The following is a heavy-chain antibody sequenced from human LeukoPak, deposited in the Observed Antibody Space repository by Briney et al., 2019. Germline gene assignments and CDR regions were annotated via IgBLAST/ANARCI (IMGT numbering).Heavy chain of an antibody. CDR3: ARDCIAAAGFYYYYYGMDV. CDR1: GGSCSGYY. D-gene: IGHD6-13*01. CDR2: INHSGST. V-gene: IGHV4-34*01. Sequence: SETLSLTCAVYGGSCSGYYWSWIRQPPGKGLEWIGEINHSGSTNYNPSLKSRVTISVDTSKNQFSLKLSSVTAADTAVYYCARDCIAAAGFYYYYYGMDVWGQGTTVTVSS. J-gene: IGHJ6*02.